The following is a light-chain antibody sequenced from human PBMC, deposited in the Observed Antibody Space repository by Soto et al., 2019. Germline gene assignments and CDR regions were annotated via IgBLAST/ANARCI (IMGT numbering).Light chain of an antibody. J-gene: IGKJ5*01. CDR2: AAS. Sequence: DIQMTQSPSSLSASVGDRVTMTCRASETISTFLNWDQHKPGKAPKLLIFAASRLEVGVPSRFSGSGSGTHFTLTINGLQPEDSAAYYCQQSYSTSPITFGQGTRLDI. CDR1: ETISTF. CDR3: QQSYSTSPIT. V-gene: IGKV1-39*01.